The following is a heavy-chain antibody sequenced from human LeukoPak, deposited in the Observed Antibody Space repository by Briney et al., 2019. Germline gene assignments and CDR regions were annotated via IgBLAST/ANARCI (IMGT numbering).Heavy chain of an antibody. CDR1: GFTLGDYA. V-gene: IGHV3-49*03. CDR2: IRSKAYGGTT. J-gene: IGHJ4*02. Sequence: GGSLRLSCTASGFTLGDYAMSWFRQAPGKGLEGVGFIRSKAYGGTTEYAASVKGRFTISRDDSKSIAYLQMNSLKTEDTAVYYCTRVTSSYGYGSLDYWGQGTLVTVSS. D-gene: IGHD5-18*01. CDR3: TRVTSSYGYGSLDY.